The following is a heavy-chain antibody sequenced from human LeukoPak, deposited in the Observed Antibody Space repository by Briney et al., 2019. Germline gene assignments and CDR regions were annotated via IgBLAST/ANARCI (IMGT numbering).Heavy chain of an antibody. V-gene: IGHV3-48*04. Sequence: GGSLRLSCAASGFTFSAYSMNWVRQAPGKGLEWVSYIGATDGSKYYADSVKGRFSISRDNAKNSLYLQMNSLRAEDTAVYYCARDAVSLAAAGTSDYWGQGSLVTVSS. D-gene: IGHD6-13*01. CDR2: IGATDGSK. CDR1: GFTFSAYS. J-gene: IGHJ4*02. CDR3: ARDAVSLAAAGTSDY.